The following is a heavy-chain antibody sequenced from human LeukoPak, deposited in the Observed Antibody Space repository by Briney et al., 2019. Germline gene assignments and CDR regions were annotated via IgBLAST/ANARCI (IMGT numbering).Heavy chain of an antibody. V-gene: IGHV3-73*01. J-gene: IGHJ6*03. Sequence: GGSLRLSCAASGYTFSGSAMHWVRQASGKGREWVGRIRSQANRYATAYAASVKGRFTISRDDSKNTAYLQMNSLKTEDTAVYYCTRHRGIVVVPAAMRYYYYYYYMDVWGKGTTVTVSS. CDR2: IRSQANRYAT. CDR1: GYTFSGSA. D-gene: IGHD2-2*01. CDR3: TRHRGIVVVPAAMRYYYYYYYMDV.